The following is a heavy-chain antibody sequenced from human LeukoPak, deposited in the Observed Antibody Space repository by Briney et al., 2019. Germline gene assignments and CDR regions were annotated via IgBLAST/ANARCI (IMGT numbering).Heavy chain of an antibody. V-gene: IGHV3-74*01. CDR1: GFTFSSYW. D-gene: IGHD3-22*01. CDR2: INSDGSST. Sequence: PGGSQRLSCAASGFTFSSYWMHWVRQAPGKGLVWVSRINSDGSSTSYADSVKGRFTISRDNAKNTLYLQMNSLRAEDTAVYYCARDQYYYDGSGYLVQWGQGTLVTVSS. J-gene: IGHJ4*02. CDR3: ARDQYYYDGSGYLVQ.